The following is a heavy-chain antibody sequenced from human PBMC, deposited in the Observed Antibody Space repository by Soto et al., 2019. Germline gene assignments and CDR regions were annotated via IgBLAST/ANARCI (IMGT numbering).Heavy chain of an antibody. J-gene: IGHJ6*02. V-gene: IGHV3-23*01. D-gene: IGHD2-2*01. CDR3: AKASPCSSTSCYDGYYYYGMDV. CDR2: ISGSGGST. CDR1: GFTFSSYA. Sequence: PGGSLRLSCAASGFTFSSYAMSWVRQAPGKGLEWVSAISGSGGSTYYADSGKGRFTISRDNSKNTLYLQMNSLRAEDTAVYYCAKASPCSSTSCYDGYYYYGMDVWGQGTTVTVSS.